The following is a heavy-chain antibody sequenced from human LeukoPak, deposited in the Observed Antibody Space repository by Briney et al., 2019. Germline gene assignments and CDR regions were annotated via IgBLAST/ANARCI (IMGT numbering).Heavy chain of an antibody. CDR1: GFTFSSNW. Sequence: GGSLRLSCEVPGFTFSSNWMSWVRQAPGKGLEWGANIKQDGSENYYVDSVKGRFTISRDNARNSLYLQMNSLRAEDTAVYYCARISGGWSRGAFDVWGQGTMVTVSS. CDR2: IKQDGSEN. D-gene: IGHD6-19*01. CDR3: ARISGGWSRGAFDV. J-gene: IGHJ3*01. V-gene: IGHV3-7*04.